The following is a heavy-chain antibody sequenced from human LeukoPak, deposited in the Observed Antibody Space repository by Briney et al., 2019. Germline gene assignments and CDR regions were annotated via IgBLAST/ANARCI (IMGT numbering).Heavy chain of an antibody. V-gene: IGHV3-23*01. CDR3: AKDSISYYKPFDY. D-gene: IGHD3-22*01. Sequence: GGSLRLSCAASGFTFSSYAMNWVRQAPGKGLEWVSAISGSGSNTYYSDSVKGRFTISRDNSKNTLYLQMNSLRAEDTAVYYCAKDSISYYKPFDYWGQGSLVTVSS. CDR2: ISGSGSNT. J-gene: IGHJ4*02. CDR1: GFTFSSYA.